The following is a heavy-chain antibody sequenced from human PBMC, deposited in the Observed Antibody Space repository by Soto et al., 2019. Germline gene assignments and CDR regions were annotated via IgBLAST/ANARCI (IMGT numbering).Heavy chain of an antibody. CDR2: IYATGTT. Sequence: PSATLSLTCTVSGASISGFYWSWIRQSAGKGLEWIGRIYATGTTDYNPSLKSRVMMSVDTSKKQFSLKLRSVTAADTAVYYCVRDGTKTLRDWFDPWGQGISVTVSS. V-gene: IGHV4-4*07. CDR1: GASISGFY. CDR3: VRDGTKTLRDWFDP. J-gene: IGHJ5*02. D-gene: IGHD1-1*01.